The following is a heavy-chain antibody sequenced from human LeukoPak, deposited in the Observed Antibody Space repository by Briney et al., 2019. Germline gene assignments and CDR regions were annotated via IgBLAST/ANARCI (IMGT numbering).Heavy chain of an antibody. J-gene: IGHJ3*02. V-gene: IGHV4-34*01. D-gene: IGHD3-3*01. CDR3: AKVRKVLRFLEWLLFEAFDI. CDR1: GGSFSGYY. CDR2: INHSGST. Sequence: SETLSLTCAVYGGSFSGYYWSWIRQPPGKGLEWIGEINHSGSTNYNPSLKSRVTISVDTSKNQFSLKLSSVTAADTAVYYCAKVRKVLRFLEWLLFEAFDIWGQGTMVTVSS.